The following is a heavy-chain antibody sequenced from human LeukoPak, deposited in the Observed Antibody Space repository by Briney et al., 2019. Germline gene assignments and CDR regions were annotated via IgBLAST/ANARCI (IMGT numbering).Heavy chain of an antibody. J-gene: IGHJ4*02. CDR2: IIPIFGTA. Sequence: SVKVSCKASRGTLSSYTISWVRQAPGQGLEWMGGIIPIFGTANYPQKFQGRVTITADKSTSTAYMELSSLRSEDTAVYYCARDLGTLSTYYYDSSGYYSTQYYFDYWGQGTLVTVSS. CDR3: ARDLGTLSTYYYDSSGYYSTQYYFDY. V-gene: IGHV1-69*06. D-gene: IGHD3-22*01. CDR1: RGTLSSYT.